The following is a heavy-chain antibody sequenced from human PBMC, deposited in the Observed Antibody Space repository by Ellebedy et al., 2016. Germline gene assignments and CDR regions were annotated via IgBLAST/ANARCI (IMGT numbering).Heavy chain of an antibody. CDR3: YYGHYSGS. CDR2: ISGDGDTT. D-gene: IGHD4-17*01. CDR1: GFSFSNYF. V-gene: IGHV3-23*01. Sequence: GESLKISXATSGFSFSNYFMTWIRRAPGGGLEWISTISGDGDTTFSADSVKGRFTISRDNSRNTVYLQMDSLRAADTAVYYCYYGHYSGSWGQGTLVTVSS. J-gene: IGHJ4*02.